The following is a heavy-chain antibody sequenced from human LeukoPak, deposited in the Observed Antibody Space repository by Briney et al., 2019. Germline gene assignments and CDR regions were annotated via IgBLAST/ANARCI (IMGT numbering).Heavy chain of an antibody. CDR1: GFTFSSYA. V-gene: IGHV3-23*01. D-gene: IGHD2-21*01. CDR3: AKGGYTNSRVAYYFDY. Sequence: GGSLRLSCAASGFTFSSYAMGWVRQAPGKGLEWVSSISSSGGSTFYADSVKGRFTVSRDNSKSTLYLQMNSLRAEDTAIYYCAKGGYTNSRVAYYFDYWGQGTLVTVSS. CDR2: ISSSGGST. J-gene: IGHJ4*02.